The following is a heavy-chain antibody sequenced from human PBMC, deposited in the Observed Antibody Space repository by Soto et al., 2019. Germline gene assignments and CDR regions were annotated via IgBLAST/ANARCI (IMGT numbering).Heavy chain of an antibody. CDR2: IYPGDSDT. J-gene: IGHJ5*02. CDR1: GYTFTDYW. D-gene: IGHD1-1*01. V-gene: IGHV5-51*01. Sequence: LKISCKGYGYTFTDYWIGWVRQMPGKGLELIGLIYPGDSDTRYSPSFQGRVTISADKSISTAFLQWSSLRASDTAMYYCASQKTVIRGPLSSNWFDPWGQGTLVTVSS. CDR3: ASQKTVIRGPLSSNWFDP.